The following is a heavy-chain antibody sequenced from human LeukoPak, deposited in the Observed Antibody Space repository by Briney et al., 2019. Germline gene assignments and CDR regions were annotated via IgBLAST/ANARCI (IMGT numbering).Heavy chain of an antibody. CDR2: ITSTSNTI. Sequence: GGSLRLSCAASGFTFSSYSMNWVRQAPGKGLEWVSPITSTSNTICYADSVKGRFTISRDNAKNSLYLQMNSLRAEYTAIYYCARGGFYSDYWGQGTLVTVSS. D-gene: IGHD1-14*01. CDR3: ARGGFYSDY. V-gene: IGHV3-48*01. J-gene: IGHJ4*02. CDR1: GFTFSSYS.